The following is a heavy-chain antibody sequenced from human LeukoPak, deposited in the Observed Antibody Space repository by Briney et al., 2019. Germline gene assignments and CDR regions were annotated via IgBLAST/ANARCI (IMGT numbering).Heavy chain of an antibody. CDR2: ISYDGSNK. D-gene: IGHD3-10*01. CDR1: GLTFSSYA. Sequence: GGSLRLSCAASGLTFSSYAMHWVCQAPGKGLEWVAVISYDGSNKDYADSVKGRFTISRDNSRNTLSLQMNSLRPEDTAVYYCAKDLLYYGPGTYYNAAEYFQFWGQGTQVTVSS. J-gene: IGHJ1*01. V-gene: IGHV3-30*18. CDR3: AKDLLYYGPGTYYNAAEYFQF.